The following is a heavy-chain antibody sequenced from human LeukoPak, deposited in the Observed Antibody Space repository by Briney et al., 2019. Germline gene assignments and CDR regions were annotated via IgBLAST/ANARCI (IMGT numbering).Heavy chain of an antibody. CDR2: VNTTTGNP. D-gene: IGHD4-23*01. V-gene: IGHV7-4-1*02. Sequence: ASVKVSCKASGGTFSTHGINWVRQAPGQGLQWMGWVNTTTGNPTYAQGFTGRFVFSFDTSVSTAYLQISSLKAEDTAVYYCVGAETSVGYFDYWGQGTLVTVSS. CDR3: VGAETSVGYFDY. J-gene: IGHJ4*02. CDR1: GGTFSTHG.